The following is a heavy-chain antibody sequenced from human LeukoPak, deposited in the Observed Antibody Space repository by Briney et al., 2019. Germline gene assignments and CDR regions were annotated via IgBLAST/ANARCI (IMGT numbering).Heavy chain of an antibody. Sequence: PGRSLRLSCAASGFTFDDYAMHWVRQAPGKGLEWVSGISWNSGSIGYADSVKGRFTISRDNAKNSLYLQMNSLRAEDMALYYCGKDSGYSYGTEGYFDYWGQGTLVTVSS. D-gene: IGHD5-18*01. CDR2: ISWNSGSI. CDR1: GFTFDDYA. J-gene: IGHJ4*02. CDR3: GKDSGYSYGTEGYFDY. V-gene: IGHV3-9*03.